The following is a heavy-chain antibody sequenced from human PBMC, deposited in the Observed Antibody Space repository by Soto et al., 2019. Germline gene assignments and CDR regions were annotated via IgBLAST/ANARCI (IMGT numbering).Heavy chain of an antibody. CDR1: GFTFSSYG. V-gene: IGHV3-30*18. CDR2: ISYDGSNK. D-gene: IGHD3-10*01. CDR3: AKDQLRGVRGVITYYYGMEV. J-gene: IGHJ6*02. Sequence: QVQLVESGGGVVQPGRSLRLSCAASGFTFSSYGMHWVRQAPGKGLEWVAVISYDGSNKYYADSVKGRFTISRDNSKNTLYLQMNSVRAEDTAVYYCAKDQLRGVRGVITYYYGMEVWGQGTTVTVSS.